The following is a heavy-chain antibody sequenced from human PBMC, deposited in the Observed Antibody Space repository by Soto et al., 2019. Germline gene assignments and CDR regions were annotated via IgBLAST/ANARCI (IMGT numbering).Heavy chain of an antibody. Sequence: SDTLSLTCTVSGVSISSYYWSWIRQPPGKGLEWIGYIYYSGSTNYNPSLKSRVTISVDTSKNQFSLKLSSVTAADTAVYYCARQQWLVLNAFDIWGQGTMVT. D-gene: IGHD6-19*01. CDR2: IYYSGST. J-gene: IGHJ3*02. CDR1: GVSISSYY. CDR3: ARQQWLVLNAFDI. V-gene: IGHV4-59*01.